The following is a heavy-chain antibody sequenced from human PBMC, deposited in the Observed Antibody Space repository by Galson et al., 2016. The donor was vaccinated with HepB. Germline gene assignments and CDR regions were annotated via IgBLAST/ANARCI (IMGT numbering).Heavy chain of an antibody. CDR3: TDGGGIAAAARGLNH. CDR2: ISSKAYGGTT. D-gene: IGHD6-13*01. V-gene: IGHV3-49*03. Sequence: SLRLSCASSGFTFNDPALSWFRQAPGKGLEWVGFISSKAYGGTTEFAASVKDRFTISRDDSKSIAYLQMNSLKIEDTAVYYCTDGGGIAAAARGLNHWGQGTLVTVSS. CDR1: GFTFNDPA. J-gene: IGHJ5*02.